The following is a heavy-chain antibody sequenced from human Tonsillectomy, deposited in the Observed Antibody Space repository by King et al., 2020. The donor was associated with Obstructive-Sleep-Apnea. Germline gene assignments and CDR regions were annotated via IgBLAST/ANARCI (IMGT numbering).Heavy chain of an antibody. CDR2: FDPEEGET. D-gene: IGHD3-16*01. CDR3: ASSAWLGALDY. J-gene: IGHJ4*02. CDR1: GNSLTQLS. V-gene: IGHV1-24*01. Sequence: VQLVQSGAEVKKPGASVKVSCKVSGNSLTQLSTHWVRQAPGKGLEWMGGFDPEEGETVYAQTFQGRVTMTEDTSTDTAYMELTSLRSEDTGVYYCASSAWLGALDYWGQGTLVTVSS.